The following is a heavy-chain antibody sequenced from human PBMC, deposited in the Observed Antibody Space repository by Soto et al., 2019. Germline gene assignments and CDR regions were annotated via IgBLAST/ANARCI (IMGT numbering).Heavy chain of an antibody. J-gene: IGHJ4*02. CDR2: IFYSGSF. CDR1: GGSLSSYY. V-gene: IGHV4-59*01. Sequence: SETLSLTCTVSGGSLSSYYWGWIRQSPGKGLEWIGSIFYSGSFNHNPSLKSRATISLDTSKNQFSLKLTSVTAADTAVYYCARANWYSEYWGQGTLVTVSS. D-gene: IGHD7-27*01. CDR3: ARANWYSEY.